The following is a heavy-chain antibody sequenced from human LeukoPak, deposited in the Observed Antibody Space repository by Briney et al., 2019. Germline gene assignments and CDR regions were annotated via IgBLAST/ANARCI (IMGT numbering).Heavy chain of an antibody. CDR3: ARGGISIFGVVIYMDV. CDR2: INWNGGST. D-gene: IGHD3-3*01. CDR1: GFSFDDYG. Sequence: GGSLRLSCAASGFSFDDYGMSWVRQAPGKGLEWVSGINWNGGSTGYADSVKGRFTISRDNAKNSLSLQMNSLRVEDTALYYCARGGISIFGVVIYMDVWGKGTTVTISS. V-gene: IGHV3-20*04. J-gene: IGHJ6*03.